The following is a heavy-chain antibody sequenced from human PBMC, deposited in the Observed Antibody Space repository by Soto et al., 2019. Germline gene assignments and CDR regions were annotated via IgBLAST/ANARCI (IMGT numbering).Heavy chain of an antibody. Sequence: SETLSLTCTVSGGSISSYYWSWIRQPPGKGLEWIGYIYYSGSTNYNPSLKSRVTISVDTSKNQFSLKLSSVTAADTAVYYCARGIREYYYDSSGTTYNWFDPWGQGTLVTVS. D-gene: IGHD3-22*01. CDR3: ARGIREYYYDSSGTTYNWFDP. V-gene: IGHV4-59*01. CDR1: GGSISSYY. J-gene: IGHJ5*02. CDR2: IYYSGST.